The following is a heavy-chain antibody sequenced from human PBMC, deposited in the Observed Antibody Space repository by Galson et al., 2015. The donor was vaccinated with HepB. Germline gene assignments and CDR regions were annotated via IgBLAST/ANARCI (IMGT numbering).Heavy chain of an antibody. CDR1: GYTFTSYG. CDR2: ISAYNGNT. V-gene: IGHV1-18*04. CDR3: ARFPPYYYDSSGWFPLNYYYYGMDV. D-gene: IGHD3-22*01. J-gene: IGHJ6*02. Sequence: SVKVSCKASGYTFTSYGISWVRQAPGQGLEWMGWISAYNGNTNYAQKLQGRVTMTTDTSTSTAYMELRSLRSDDTAVYYCARFPPYYYDSSGWFPLNYYYYGMDVWGQGTTVTVSS.